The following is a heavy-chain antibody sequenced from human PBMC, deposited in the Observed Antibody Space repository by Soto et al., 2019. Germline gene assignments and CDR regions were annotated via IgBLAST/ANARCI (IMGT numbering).Heavy chain of an antibody. V-gene: IGHV3-74*01. CDR1: GFTFSSYL. J-gene: IGHJ4*02. Sequence: EVQLVESGGGLVQPGGSLRLSCAASGFTFSSYLMHWVRQAPGKGPVWVSRINSHGSSTIYADSVTGRFTISRDNAKNTLYLQMNSLRAEDTAVYYCALVVLDATLDYWGQGTLVAVTS. CDR2: INSHGSST. D-gene: IGHD2-15*01. CDR3: ALVVLDATLDY.